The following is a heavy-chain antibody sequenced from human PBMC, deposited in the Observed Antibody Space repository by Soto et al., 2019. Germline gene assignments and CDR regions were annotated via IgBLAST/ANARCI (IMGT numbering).Heavy chain of an antibody. CDR1: GYTFTTYD. CDR2: ISPYSGNT. D-gene: IGHD5-12*01. Sequence: GASVKVSCKASGYTFTTYDLSWVRPAPGQGLEWMGWISPYSGNTKYAQKLQGRVTMTTDTSTNTAYVELRSLRSDDTAVYYCARERSGYGHTVDPWGQGTLVTVSS. CDR3: ARERSGYGHTVDP. V-gene: IGHV1-18*01. J-gene: IGHJ5*02.